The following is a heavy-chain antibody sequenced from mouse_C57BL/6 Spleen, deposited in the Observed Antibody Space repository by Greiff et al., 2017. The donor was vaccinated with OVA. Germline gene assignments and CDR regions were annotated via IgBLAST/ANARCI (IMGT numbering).Heavy chain of an antibody. Sequence: QVQLKQPGAELVKPGASVKLSCKASGYTFTSYWMHWVKQRPGQGLEWIGMIHPNSGSTNYNEKFKSKATLTVDKSSSTAYMQLSSLTSEDSAVYYCAKGGSSYLYYFDYWGQGTTLTVSS. V-gene: IGHV1-64*01. CDR1: GYTFTSYW. CDR3: AKGGSSYLYYFDY. CDR2: IHPNSGST. D-gene: IGHD1-1*01. J-gene: IGHJ2*01.